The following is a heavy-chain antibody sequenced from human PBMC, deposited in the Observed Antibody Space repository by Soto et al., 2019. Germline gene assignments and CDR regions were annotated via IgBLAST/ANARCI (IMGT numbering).Heavy chain of an antibody. CDR3: AREVAGIAAAGTPLNAVDI. CDR1: GFTFSSYS. J-gene: IGHJ3*02. V-gene: IGHV3-21*01. Sequence: GGSLRLSCAASGFTFSSYSMNWVRQAPGKGLEWVSSISSSSSYIYYADSVKGRFTISRDNAKNSLYLQMNSLRAEDTAVYYCAREVAGIAAAGTPLNAVDIWGQGTMVTVSS. D-gene: IGHD6-13*01. CDR2: ISSSSSYI.